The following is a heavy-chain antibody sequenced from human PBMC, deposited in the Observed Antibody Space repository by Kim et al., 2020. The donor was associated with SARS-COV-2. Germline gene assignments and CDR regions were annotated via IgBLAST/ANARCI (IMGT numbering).Heavy chain of an antibody. CDR2: INQYGDI. D-gene: IGHD3-10*01. J-gene: IGHJ4*02. CDR1: SGSFSVYY. CDR3: ARRQTVRASEY. Sequence: SETLSLTCALKSGSFSVYYWTWIRQSPGSGLEWIGKINQYGDINYNPSLQNRVTISLDTSKNHFSLQMTSVTAADTAVYYCARRQTVRASEYWGQGTRVTVSS. V-gene: IGHV4-34*01.